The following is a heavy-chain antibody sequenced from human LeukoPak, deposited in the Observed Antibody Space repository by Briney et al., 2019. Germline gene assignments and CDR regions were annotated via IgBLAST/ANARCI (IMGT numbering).Heavy chain of an antibody. V-gene: IGHV3-23*01. J-gene: IGHJ4*02. CDR1: GFTFRIYA. Sequence: GGSLRLSCAASGFTFRIYAMSWVRQAPGKGLEWVSAISGSDGSTNYADSVKGRFSISRDNSKNTLYLHMKSLTAEDTAVYYCAKELYGWYYDYWGQGTLATVSS. D-gene: IGHD6-19*01. CDR3: AKELYGWYYDY. CDR2: ISGSDGST.